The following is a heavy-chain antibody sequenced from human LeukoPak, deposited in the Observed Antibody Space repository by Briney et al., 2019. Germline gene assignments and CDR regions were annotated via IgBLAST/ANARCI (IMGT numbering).Heavy chain of an antibody. V-gene: IGHV3-23*01. J-gene: IGHJ4*02. CDR1: GFTFSSYE. Sequence: PGGSLRLSCAASGFTFSSYEMNWVRQAPGKGLEWVSVISDDGYTTFYADSVEGRFTISRDNSKNTLYLQMNNLRAEDTAVYYCARPSIAVAGYFDFWGQGTLVTVSS. D-gene: IGHD6-19*01. CDR3: ARPSIAVAGYFDF. CDR2: ISDDGYTT.